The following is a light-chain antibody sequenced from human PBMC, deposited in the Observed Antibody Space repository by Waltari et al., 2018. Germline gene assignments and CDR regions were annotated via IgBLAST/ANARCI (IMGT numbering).Light chain of an antibody. CDR1: QSVSNY. CDR2: DAS. J-gene: IGKJ1*01. V-gene: IGKV3-11*01. Sequence: EIVLTQSPATLSLSPGERATLSRRASQSVSNYLAWYQQKPGQAPRLLIYDASNRATGIPARFSGSGSGTDFTLTISSLEPEDFAVYYCQKYNSAPVTFGQGTKVEIK. CDR3: QKYNSAPVT.